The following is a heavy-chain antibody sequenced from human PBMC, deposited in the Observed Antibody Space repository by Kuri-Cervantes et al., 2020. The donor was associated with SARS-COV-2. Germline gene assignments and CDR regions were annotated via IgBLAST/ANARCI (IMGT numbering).Heavy chain of an antibody. CDR2: IYYSGNT. Sequence: SETLSLTCTVSGGSIRSGSYYWGWIRQSPGKGLEWIGSIYYSGNTLYNPSLKSRLTISVDTSKKQFSLNLSSVTAADTAVYYCARGASIAARYYFDYWGQGTLVTVSS. D-gene: IGHD6-6*01. J-gene: IGHJ4*02. V-gene: IGHV4-39*07. CDR1: GGSIRSGSYY. CDR3: ARGASIAARYYFDY.